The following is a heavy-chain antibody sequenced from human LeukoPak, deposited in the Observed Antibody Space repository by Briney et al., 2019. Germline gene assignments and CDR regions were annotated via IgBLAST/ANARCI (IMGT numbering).Heavy chain of an antibody. Sequence: PGGSLRLSCAASGFIFSTFAFHWVRQAPGKGLEWVAVISYDGSNKYYADSVKGRFTISRDNAKNSLYLQMNSLRAEDTAVYYCARTYSSGWYEGAFDIWGQGTMVTVSS. V-gene: IGHV3-30-3*01. CDR3: ARTYSSGWYEGAFDI. CDR2: ISYDGSNK. D-gene: IGHD6-19*01. CDR1: GFIFSTFA. J-gene: IGHJ3*02.